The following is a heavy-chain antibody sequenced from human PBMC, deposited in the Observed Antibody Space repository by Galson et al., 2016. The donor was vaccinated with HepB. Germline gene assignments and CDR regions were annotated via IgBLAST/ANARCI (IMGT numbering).Heavy chain of an antibody. V-gene: IGHV3-64D*06. J-gene: IGHJ4*02. CDR2: ISNNGGSS. CDR1: GFTFSYYA. D-gene: IGHD4-17*01. Sequence: SLRLSCAASGFTFSYYAMHWVRQAPGKGLEHVSGISNNGGSSFSPASVRGAFSISRDNSKNTLYLQMTGLRAEDTAVYYCVKATGTQHYGDYPFDYWGQGTLVTVSS. CDR3: VKATGTQHYGDYPFDY.